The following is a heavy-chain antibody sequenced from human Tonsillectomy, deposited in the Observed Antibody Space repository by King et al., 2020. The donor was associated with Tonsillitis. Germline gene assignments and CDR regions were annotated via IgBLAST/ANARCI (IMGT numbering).Heavy chain of an antibody. D-gene: IGHD3-16*01. V-gene: IGHV3-30*18. CDR2: IAYDESYE. J-gene: IGHJ2*01. CDR3: AKDGIGLSDWYCDL. CDR1: GFTFTNYG. Sequence: HVQLVESGGGVVQPGRSLRLSCAASGFTFTNYGMHWVRQAPGKGLEWVALIAYDESYENYADSVKGRFAISRDNSKNTLYLEMNSLRVEDTAVYYCAKDGIGLSDWYCDLWGRGTLVPVST.